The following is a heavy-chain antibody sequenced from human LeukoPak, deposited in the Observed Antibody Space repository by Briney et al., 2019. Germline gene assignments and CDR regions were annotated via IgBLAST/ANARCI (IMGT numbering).Heavy chain of an antibody. D-gene: IGHD1-26*01. CDR3: ARTNSGSYSGSLVY. CDR2: IIPIFGTA. V-gene: IGHV1-69*05. J-gene: IGHJ4*02. Sequence: GASVKVSCXASGGTFSSYAISWVRQAPGQGLEWMAGIIPIFGTANYAQKFQGRVTITTDESTSTAYMELSSLRSEDTAVYYCARTNSGSYSGSLVYWGQGTLVTVSS. CDR1: GGTFSSYA.